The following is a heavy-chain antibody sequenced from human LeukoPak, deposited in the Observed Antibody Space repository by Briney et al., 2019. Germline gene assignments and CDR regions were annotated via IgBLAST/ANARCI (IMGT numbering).Heavy chain of an antibody. D-gene: IGHD3-22*01. V-gene: IGHV3-30*02. Sequence: GGSLRLSCAASGFTFSNYGIHWVRQAPGKGLEWVTFMQYDGSDKFYADSVKGRFTISRDNSKNTVYLQMNSLRAEDTAVYYCATLRNRYYYDSSGYSLSGYFDYWGQGTLVTVSS. CDR3: ATLRNRYYYDSSGYSLSGYFDY. J-gene: IGHJ4*02. CDR1: GFTFSNYG. CDR2: MQYDGSDK.